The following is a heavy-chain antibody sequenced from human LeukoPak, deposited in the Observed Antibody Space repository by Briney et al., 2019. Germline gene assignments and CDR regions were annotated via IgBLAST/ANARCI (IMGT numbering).Heavy chain of an antibody. CDR1: RGSMDSYY. D-gene: IGHD1-26*01. CDR3: ARQPYSGRPDY. CDR2: IYKSGST. V-gene: IGHV4-59*08. Sequence: SETLSLTCTVSRGSMDSYYWSWIRQPPGKGLEWIGYIYKSGSTNDNPSLKSRVTISIDTSKSQISLKLSSVTAADTAVYYCARQPYSGRPDYWGQGTLVTVSS. J-gene: IGHJ4*02.